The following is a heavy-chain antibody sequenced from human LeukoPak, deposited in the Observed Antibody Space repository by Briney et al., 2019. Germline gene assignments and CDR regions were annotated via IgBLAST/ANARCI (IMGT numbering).Heavy chain of an antibody. CDR2: VYRSGTT. Sequence: SETLSLTCVVSGYSISGGYHWGWIRQPPGKGLEWIGSVYRSGTTYYDPSFKSRVTISVDTSKNQISLEVRSVTAADTAMYYCARENWVFDYWGPGILVTVSS. CDR1: GYSISGGYH. J-gene: IGHJ4*02. D-gene: IGHD7-27*01. V-gene: IGHV4-38-2*02. CDR3: ARENWVFDY.